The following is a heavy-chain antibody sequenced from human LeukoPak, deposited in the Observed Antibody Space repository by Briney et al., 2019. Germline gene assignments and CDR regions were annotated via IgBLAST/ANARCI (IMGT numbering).Heavy chain of an antibody. CDR1: GYTFTVYY. CDR3: ARDGSVPYDY. CDR2: INPNNGGK. Sequence: VASVKVSCKASGYTFTVYYIHWVRRAPGQGLEWMGWINPNNGGKDYAQKFQDRVTMTRDTSISTAYMELSSLRSDDTAVYYCARDGSVPYDYWGQGTLVTVSS. J-gene: IGHJ4*02. V-gene: IGHV1-2*02.